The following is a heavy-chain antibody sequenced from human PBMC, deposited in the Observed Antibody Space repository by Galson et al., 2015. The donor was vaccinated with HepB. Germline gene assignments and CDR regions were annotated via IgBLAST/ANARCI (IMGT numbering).Heavy chain of an antibody. Sequence: LSLTCTVSGVSISDYHWTWIRQSPGKGLEWIGFISYVGSTDYNPSLNSRVSISIDTSKNQFSLHLNSVTAADAAIYFCARGGNNYFPFWGQGTLVTVSS. J-gene: IGHJ4*02. CDR2: ISYVGST. V-gene: IGHV4-59*01. CDR1: GVSISDYH. D-gene: IGHD3-9*01. CDR3: ARGGNNYFPF.